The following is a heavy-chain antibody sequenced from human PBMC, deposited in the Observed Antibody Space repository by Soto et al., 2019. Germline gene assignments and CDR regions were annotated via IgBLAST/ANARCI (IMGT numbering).Heavy chain of an antibody. CDR3: AKSSVAGRGRYYYYYGMDV. CDR1: GFTFSSYA. Sequence: GGSLRLSCAASGFTFSSYAMSWVRQAPGRGLEWVSAISGSGGSTYYADSVKGRFTISRDNSKNTLYLQMNSLRAEDTAVYYCAKSSVAGRGRYYYYYGMDVWGQGTTVTVS. J-gene: IGHJ6*02. V-gene: IGHV3-23*01. D-gene: IGHD6-19*01. CDR2: ISGSGGST.